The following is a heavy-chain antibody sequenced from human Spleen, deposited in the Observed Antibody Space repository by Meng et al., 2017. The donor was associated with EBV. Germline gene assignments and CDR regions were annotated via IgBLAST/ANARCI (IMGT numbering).Heavy chain of an antibody. Sequence: QVVLVRAWAGVKRSGSWVKLSCKPPGGTLTSYAFNWVRQAPGQGLEWMGGIIPVFGTANDAQKFQGRVTIIVDESRSTAYMELSSLTSEDTAVYYCARGRYFDWLFFDYWGQGTLVTVSS. CDR3: ARGRYFDWLFFDY. D-gene: IGHD3-9*01. V-gene: IGHV1-69*01. CDR2: IIPVFGTA. J-gene: IGHJ4*02. CDR1: GGTLTSYA.